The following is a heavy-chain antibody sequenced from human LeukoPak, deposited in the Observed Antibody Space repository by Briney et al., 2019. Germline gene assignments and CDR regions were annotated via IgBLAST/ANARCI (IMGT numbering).Heavy chain of an antibody. Sequence: PGGSLRLSCAASEFTFSSYSMNWVRQAPGKGLEWVSSISTTSTYIKYADSVKGRFTISRDNAGNSLYLQMNSLRAEDTAVYYCASPGSSLTGGPIWGQGSLVTVSA. V-gene: IGHV3-21*01. CDR2: ISTTSTYI. J-gene: IGHJ4*02. CDR3: ASPGSSLTGGPI. CDR1: EFTFSSYS. D-gene: IGHD3-9*01.